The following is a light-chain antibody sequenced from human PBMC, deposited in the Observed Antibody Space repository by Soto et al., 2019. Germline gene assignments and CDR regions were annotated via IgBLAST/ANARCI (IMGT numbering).Light chain of an antibody. J-gene: IGLJ1*01. CDR3: SSYTTSRSLYV. V-gene: IGLV2-14*04. CDR1: SSDVGGYNY. Sequence: SSDVGGYNYVSWYQQHPGKAPQLMIYDVSNRPSGVSNRFSGSKSGNTASLTISGLQAEDEADYYGSSYTTSRSLYVFGPVSKFTVL. CDR2: DVS.